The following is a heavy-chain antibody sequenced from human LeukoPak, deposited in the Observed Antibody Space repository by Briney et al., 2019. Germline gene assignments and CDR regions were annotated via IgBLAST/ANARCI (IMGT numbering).Heavy chain of an antibody. V-gene: IGHV3-7*01. CDR3: VREGPPQGRPWSGWYPFDF. J-gene: IGHJ4*02. D-gene: IGHD3-3*01. Sequence: GGSLRLSCAASGFTFGSYWMTWVRQAPRKGLEWVANIRGDGSERFYVGYLKGRFTISRDNAKNSLYLQMNSLRVDDTAVYYCVREGPPQGRPWSGWYPFDFWGQGILVTVSS. CDR1: GFTFGSYW. CDR2: IRGDGSER.